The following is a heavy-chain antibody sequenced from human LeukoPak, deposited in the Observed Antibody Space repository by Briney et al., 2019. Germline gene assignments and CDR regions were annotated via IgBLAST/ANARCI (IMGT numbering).Heavy chain of an antibody. CDR2: IGTSDDT. CDR1: GFTFRSYD. D-gene: IGHD1-26*01. V-gene: IGHV3-13*01. Sequence: GGSLRLSCAASGFTFRSYDMHWFRQATGKGLEWVSAIGTSDDTYYPDSVKGRFTISREDAKNSLYLQMNSLRAGDTAVYYCAREGGRGRAFDMWGQGTMVTVSS. J-gene: IGHJ3*02. CDR3: AREGGRGRAFDM.